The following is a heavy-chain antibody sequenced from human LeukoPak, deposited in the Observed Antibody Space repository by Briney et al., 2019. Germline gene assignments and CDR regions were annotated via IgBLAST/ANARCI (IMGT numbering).Heavy chain of an antibody. CDR2: INTNTGNP. CDR1: GYTFTSYA. CDR3: ARVDPDLRLGELSSKYYFDY. Sequence: GASVKVSCKASGYTFTSYAMNWVRQAPGQGLEWMGWINTNTGNPTYAQGFTGRFVFSLDTSVSTAYLEISSLKAEDTAVYYCARVDPDLRLGELSSKYYFDYWGQGTLVTVSS. V-gene: IGHV7-4-1*02. D-gene: IGHD3-16*02. J-gene: IGHJ4*02.